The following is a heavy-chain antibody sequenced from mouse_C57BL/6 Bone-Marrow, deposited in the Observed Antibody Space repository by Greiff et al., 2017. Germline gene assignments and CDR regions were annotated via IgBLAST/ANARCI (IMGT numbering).Heavy chain of an antibody. CDR2: INPGSGGT. Sequence: VQWVESGAELVRPGTSVKVSCKASGYAFTNYLIEWVKQRPGQGLEWIGVINPGSGGTNYNEKFKGKATLTADKSSSTAYMQLSSLTSEDSAVYFCAIGDYYGSSYWGQGTLVTVSA. V-gene: IGHV1-54*01. CDR3: AIGDYYGSSY. D-gene: IGHD1-1*01. CDR1: GYAFTNYL. J-gene: IGHJ3*01.